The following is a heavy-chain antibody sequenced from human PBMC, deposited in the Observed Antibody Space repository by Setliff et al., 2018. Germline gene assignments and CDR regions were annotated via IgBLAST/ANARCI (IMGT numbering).Heavy chain of an antibody. V-gene: IGHV4-59*12. D-gene: IGHD3-10*01. CDR1: GGSISSYY. CDR3: ARESATIGEFPLYYFDK. J-gene: IGHJ4*02. CDR2: IYYSGAT. Sequence: SETLSLTCTVSGGSISSYYWSWIRQPPGKGLEWIGYIYYSGATDYNLSLKSRVTISLDSSKNQFSLRLSSVTAADAAVYFCARESATIGEFPLYYFDKWGQGIPVTVSS.